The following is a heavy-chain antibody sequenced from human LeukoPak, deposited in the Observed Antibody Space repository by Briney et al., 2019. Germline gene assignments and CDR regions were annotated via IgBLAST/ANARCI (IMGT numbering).Heavy chain of an antibody. D-gene: IGHD6-19*01. V-gene: IGHV1-2*02. CDR2: INPNSGGT. Sequence: GASVTVSCKASGYTFTGYYMRWVRQAPGQGLEWMGWINPNSGGTNYAQKFQGRVTMTRDTSISTAYMELSRLRSDDTAVYYRARVXAXYSXGWYSTGYFQHWGQGTLVTVSS. J-gene: IGHJ1*01. CDR1: GYTFTGYY. CDR3: ARVXAXYSXGWYSTGYFQH.